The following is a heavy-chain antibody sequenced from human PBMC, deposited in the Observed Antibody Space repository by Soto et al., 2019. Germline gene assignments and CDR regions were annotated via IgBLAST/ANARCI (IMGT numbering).Heavy chain of an antibody. CDR1: GYTFTSYD. CDR3: ANLQYCTNGVCSAY. V-gene: IGHV1-8*01. Sequence: QVQLVQSGAEVKKPGASVKVSCKASGYTFTSYDINWVRQATGQGLEWMGWMNPNSGNTGYAHKFQGRVTMARNTSISTAYMELSSLRSEDTAVYYCANLQYCTNGVCSAYWGQGTLVTVSS. J-gene: IGHJ4*02. D-gene: IGHD2-8*01. CDR2: MNPNSGNT.